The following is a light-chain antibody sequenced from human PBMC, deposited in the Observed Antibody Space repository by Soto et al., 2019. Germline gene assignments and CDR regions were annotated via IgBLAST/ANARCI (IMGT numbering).Light chain of an antibody. J-gene: IGLJ3*02. CDR3: ETWDSNGHTV. CDR2: LEGSGSY. CDR1: SGHSSYI. Sequence: QPVLTQSSSASASLGSSVKLTCTLSSGHSSYIIAWHQQQPGKAPRYLMKLEGSGSYNKGSGVPDRFSGSSSGADRYLTISNLQFVDEADYYCETWDSNGHTVFGGGTNVTVL. V-gene: IGLV4-60*02.